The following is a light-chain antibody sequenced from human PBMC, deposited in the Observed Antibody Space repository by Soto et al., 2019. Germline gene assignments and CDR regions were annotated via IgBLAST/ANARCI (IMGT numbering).Light chain of an antibody. J-gene: IGKJ2*01. CDR1: QSVSSY. V-gene: IGKV3-11*01. Sequence: EIVLTQSPATLSLSPGERATLSCRASQSVSSYLAWYQQKPGQAPRLLIYDASNRATGIPARFSGSGSGTEFTLTISSLVPEDFSVDYCQQRSNWPPYTFGQGTKLEIK. CDR3: QQRSNWPPYT. CDR2: DAS.